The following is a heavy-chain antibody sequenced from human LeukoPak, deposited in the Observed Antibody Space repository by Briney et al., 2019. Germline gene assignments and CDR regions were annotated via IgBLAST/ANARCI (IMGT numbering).Heavy chain of an antibody. CDR2: IYYSGST. CDR1: GGSISSYY. Sequence: SETLSLTCTVPGGSISSYYWGWVRQPPGKGLEWIGYIYYSGSTTYNPSLKSRVTVSVDTSKNQFSLNLSSVTAADTAVYYCARVGAKLTGVGWFFDLWGRGTLVTVSS. CDR3: ARVGAKLTGVGWFFDL. D-gene: IGHD3-9*01. J-gene: IGHJ2*01. V-gene: IGHV4-59*01.